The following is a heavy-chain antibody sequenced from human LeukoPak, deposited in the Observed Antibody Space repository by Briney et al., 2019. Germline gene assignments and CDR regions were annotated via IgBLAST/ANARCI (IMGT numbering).Heavy chain of an antibody. D-gene: IGHD1-26*01. CDR2: INPSGVST. V-gene: IGHV1-46*01. J-gene: IGHJ4*02. CDR3: ARENSGVWYSH. Sequence: ASVKVSCKASGHPFTSYYMHWVRQAPGQGLEWMGIINPSGVSTRSAQKFKGRVTMTRAPSTSTVYMELSSLRSEDTAVYYCARENSGVWYSHWGQGTLVTVSS. CDR1: GHPFTSYY.